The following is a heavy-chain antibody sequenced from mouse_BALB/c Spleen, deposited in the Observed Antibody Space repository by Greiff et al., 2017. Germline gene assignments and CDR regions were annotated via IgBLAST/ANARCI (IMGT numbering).Heavy chain of an antibody. J-gene: IGHJ1*01. V-gene: IGHV14-4*02. CDR1: GFNITDYY. CDR3: NGRLFED. Sequence: VQLQQSGAELVRSGASVTLSCTASGFNITDYYMHWVKQRPEQGLEWIGWIDPENGDTEYAPKFQGKATMTADTSSNTTYLQLSSLTSEDTAVYYCNGRLFEDWGAGTTVTVSA. CDR2: IDPENGDT. D-gene: IGHD3-3*01.